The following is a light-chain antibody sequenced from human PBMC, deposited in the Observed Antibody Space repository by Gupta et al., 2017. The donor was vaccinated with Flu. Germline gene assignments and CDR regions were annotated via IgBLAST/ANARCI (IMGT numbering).Light chain of an antibody. Sequence: QSVLTQPPSVSAAPGQKVTISCSGSSSNIENNSVSWYQQFSGTAPKLLIYDNNKRPSGIPDRFSGSKSGTSATLGITGLQTGDEADYYCGTWDSSLSAYVFGTGTKVTVL. CDR1: SSNIENNS. CDR3: GTWDSSLSAYV. V-gene: IGLV1-51*01. CDR2: DNN. J-gene: IGLJ1*01.